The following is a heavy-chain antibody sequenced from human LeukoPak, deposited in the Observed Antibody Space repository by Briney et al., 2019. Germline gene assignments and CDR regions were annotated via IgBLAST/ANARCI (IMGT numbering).Heavy chain of an antibody. J-gene: IGHJ1*01. CDR3: ARAPAVAGTLAEYFQH. CDR1: GFTFSSYW. V-gene: IGHV3-7*01. Sequence: TGGSLRLSCAASGFTFSSYWMSWVRQAPGKGLEWVANIKQDGSEKYYVDSVKGRFTISRDNAKNSLYLQMNSLRAEDTAVYYCARAPAVAGTLAEYFQHWGQGTLVTVSS. D-gene: IGHD6-19*01. CDR2: IKQDGSEK.